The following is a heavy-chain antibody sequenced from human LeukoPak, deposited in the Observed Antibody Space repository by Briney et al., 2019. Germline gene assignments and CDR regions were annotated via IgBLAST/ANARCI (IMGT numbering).Heavy chain of an antibody. V-gene: IGHV3-30-3*01. Sequence: GRSLRPSCTASGFTFSSYAMHWVRQAPGKGLEWVAVISYDGSNKYYADSVKGRFTISRDNSKNTLYLQMNSLRAEDTAVYYCARDGGSSGVDTAMVFDYWGQGTLVTVSS. J-gene: IGHJ4*02. CDR2: ISYDGSNK. CDR1: GFTFSSYA. D-gene: IGHD5-18*01. CDR3: ARDGGSSGVDTAMVFDY.